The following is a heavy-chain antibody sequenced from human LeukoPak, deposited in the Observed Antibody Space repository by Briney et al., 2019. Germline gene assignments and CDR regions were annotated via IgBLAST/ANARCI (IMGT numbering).Heavy chain of an antibody. CDR1: GFPFSSYS. Sequence: GGSLRLSCAASGFPFSSYSMNWVRPAPGKGLEWVSYISASGSNIYYLDSVKGRFTVSRDNAMNSLFLQMDRPRAEDTAVYYCVRVKGTYFDFWGQGTLVTVSS. D-gene: IGHD1-1*01. J-gene: IGHJ4*02. CDR2: ISASGSNI. CDR3: VRVKGTYFDF. V-gene: IGHV3-48*01.